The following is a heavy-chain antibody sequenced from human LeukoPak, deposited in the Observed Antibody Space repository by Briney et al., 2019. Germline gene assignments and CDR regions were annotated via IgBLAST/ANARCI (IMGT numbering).Heavy chain of an antibody. J-gene: IGHJ6*02. Sequence: PGGSLRPSCAASGFTFSNAWMTWVRQAPGKGLEWVGRIYRNADGGTTDYAAPVKGRFTISRDDSKNTLHLQMNSLKTEDTAVYYCTTDSYCSTTTCYASSNYYYGLDAWGQGTSVTVSS. CDR2: IYRNADGGTT. D-gene: IGHD2-2*01. CDR3: TTDSYCSTTTCYASSNYYYGLDA. V-gene: IGHV3-15*05. CDR1: GFTFSNAW.